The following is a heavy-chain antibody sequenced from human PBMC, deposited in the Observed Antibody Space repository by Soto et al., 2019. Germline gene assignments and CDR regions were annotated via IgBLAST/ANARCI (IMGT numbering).Heavy chain of an antibody. CDR1: VDSVSSDSVT. V-gene: IGHV6-1*01. CDR3: VRLIGNSWLDY. J-gene: IGHJ5*01. D-gene: IGHD2-8*01. Sequence: SQTLSLTCSISVDSVSSDSVTCNCIRQSPSRGLEWLGRTYYRSKWYSDYALSVKSRVTINADMSKNQVSLQLNSVTPEDSAVYYCVRLIGNSWLDYWGQGTLVTVSS. CDR2: TYYRSKWYS.